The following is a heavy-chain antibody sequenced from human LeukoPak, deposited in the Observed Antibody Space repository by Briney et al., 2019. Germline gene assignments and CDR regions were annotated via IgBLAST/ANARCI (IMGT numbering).Heavy chain of an antibody. CDR3: ASYGSGSYRFDP. CDR2: IHHSGST. J-gene: IGHJ5*02. D-gene: IGHD3-10*01. Sequence: SETLSLTCTVSGGSISSGNYYWSWIRQHPGTGLEWIGYIHHSGSTYYNPSLKSRVIISVDTSKNQLSLKLNSVTAADTAVYYCASYGSGSYRFDPWGQGTLVTVSS. CDR1: GGSISSGNYY. V-gene: IGHV4-31*03.